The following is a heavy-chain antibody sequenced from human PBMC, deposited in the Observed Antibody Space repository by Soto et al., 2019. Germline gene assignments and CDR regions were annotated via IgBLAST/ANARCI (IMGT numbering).Heavy chain of an antibody. Sequence: ASVKVSCKASGYTFTSYAMHWVRQAPGQRLEWMGWINAGNGNTKYSQKFQGRVTITRDTSASTAYMELSSLRSEDTAVYYCARGKGMEENYYYYGLDIWGQGTTVTVSS. CDR1: GYTFTSYA. CDR3: ARGKGMEENYYYYGLDI. D-gene: IGHD1-1*01. J-gene: IGHJ6*02. V-gene: IGHV1-3*01. CDR2: INAGNGNT.